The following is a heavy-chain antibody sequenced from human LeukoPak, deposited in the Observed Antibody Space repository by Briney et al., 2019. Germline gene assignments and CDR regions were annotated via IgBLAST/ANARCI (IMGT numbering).Heavy chain of an antibody. Sequence: GWSLRLSCAASGFTFSDYYMSWIRQAPGKGLEWVSYISSSGSTIYYAGSVKGRFTISRDNAKNSLYLQMNSLRAEDTAVYYCARGRVAVRSDAFDIWGQGTMVTVSS. CDR1: GFTFSDYY. V-gene: IGHV3-11*04. CDR2: ISSSGSTI. CDR3: ARGRVAVRSDAFDI. D-gene: IGHD6-19*01. J-gene: IGHJ3*02.